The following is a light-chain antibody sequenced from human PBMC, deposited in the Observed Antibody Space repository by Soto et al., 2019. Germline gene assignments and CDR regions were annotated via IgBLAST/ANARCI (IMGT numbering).Light chain of an antibody. V-gene: IGKV3-11*01. CDR1: QSVGSS. CDR3: QQRSNWPPS. CDR2: GAS. J-gene: IGKJ5*01. Sequence: EIVLTQSPGTLSLSPGERATLSCRASQSVGSSLSWYQQKPGQAPRLLFYGASNRATGIPARFSGSGSGTDFTLTISRLEPEDFAVYYCQQRSNWPPSFGQGTRLEIK.